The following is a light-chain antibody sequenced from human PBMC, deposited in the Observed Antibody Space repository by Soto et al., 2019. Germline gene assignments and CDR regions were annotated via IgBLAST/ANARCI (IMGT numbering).Light chain of an antibody. Sequence: EIVLTQSPGTLSLSSGERATLXXRASQSVSRNYLVWYQQKPGQAPRXXIYGASSRATGIPDRFSGSGAGTDFTLTISKLEPEDFAVYYCQQSGSSPWTFGQGTKVDIK. CDR1: QSVSRNY. CDR2: GAS. V-gene: IGKV3-20*01. J-gene: IGKJ1*01. CDR3: QQSGSSPWT.